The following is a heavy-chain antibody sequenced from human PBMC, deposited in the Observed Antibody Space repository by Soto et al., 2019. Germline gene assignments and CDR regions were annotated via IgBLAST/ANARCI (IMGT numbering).Heavy chain of an antibody. Sequence: GASVKVSCKASGYTFTGYYMHWVRQAPGQGLEWMGWINPNSGGTNYAQKFQGWVTMTRDTSISTAYMELSRLRSDDTAVYYCARGEDRNAHYDYDSSGYYYAPFDYWGQGTLVTVSS. V-gene: IGHV1-2*04. CDR2: INPNSGGT. J-gene: IGHJ4*02. CDR3: ARGEDRNAHYDYDSSGYYYAPFDY. D-gene: IGHD3-22*01. CDR1: GYTFTGYY.